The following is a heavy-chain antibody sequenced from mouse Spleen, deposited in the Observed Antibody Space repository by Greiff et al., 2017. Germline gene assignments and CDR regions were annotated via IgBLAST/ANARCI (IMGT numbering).Heavy chain of an antibody. CDR3: ARSSWIDYDDGYFDY. CDR2: IDPNSGGT. J-gene: IGHJ2*01. Sequence: VQLQQPGAELVKPGASVKLSCKASGYTFTSYWMHWVKQRPGRGLEWIGRIDPNSGGTKYNEKFKSKATLTVDKPSSTAYMQLSSLTSEDSAVYYCARSSWIDYDDGYFDYWGQGTTLTVSS. V-gene: IGHV1-72*01. D-gene: IGHD2-4*01. CDR1: GYTFTSYW.